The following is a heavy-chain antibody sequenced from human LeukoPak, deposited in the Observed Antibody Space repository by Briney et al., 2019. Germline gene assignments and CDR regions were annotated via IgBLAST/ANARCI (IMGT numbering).Heavy chain of an antibody. J-gene: IGHJ4*02. Sequence: GGSLRLSCATSGFSFSSYAMSWVRQAPGKGLEWVSAMSSSDDGRYYAASVKGRFTISRDNSMNTLYLQMNSLRAEDTAVYSCARVGEDCTGTRCHRHFDYWGQGTLVTVSS. CDR2: MSSSDDGR. V-gene: IGHV3-23*01. CDR1: GFSFSSYA. D-gene: IGHD2-8*02. CDR3: ARVGEDCTGTRCHRHFDY.